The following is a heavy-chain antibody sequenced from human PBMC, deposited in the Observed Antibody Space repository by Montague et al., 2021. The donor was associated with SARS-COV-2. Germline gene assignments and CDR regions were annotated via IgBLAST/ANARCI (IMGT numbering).Heavy chain of an antibody. CDR2: IVKSGNS. V-gene: IGHV4-39*01. Sequence: SETLSLTCAVSGGTVSDTDYYRGCARQTPGKGTASLGSIVKSGNSFPNPSPKRWVSIFVHASMNEVPLSLASVTFADTDIYYCVRGPLTREGFDKWGQGALVCVAS. CDR1: GGTVSDTDYY. J-gene: IGHJ4*02. CDR3: VRGPLTREGFDK.